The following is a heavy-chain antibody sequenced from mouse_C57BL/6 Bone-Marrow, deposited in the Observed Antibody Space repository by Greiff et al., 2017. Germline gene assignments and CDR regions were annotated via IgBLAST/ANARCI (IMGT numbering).Heavy chain of an antibody. Sequence: VQGVESGAELVKPGASVKLSCKASGYTFTEYTIHWVKQRSGQGLEWIGWFYPGSGSIKYNEKFKDKATLTADKSSSTVYMELRRLTSEDSAVDFCARHVGANWDGRWCAYWGQGTLVTVSA. D-gene: IGHD4-1*01. J-gene: IGHJ3*01. CDR2: FYPGSGSI. V-gene: IGHV1-62-2*01. CDR1: GYTFTEYT. CDR3: ARHVGANWDGRWCAY.